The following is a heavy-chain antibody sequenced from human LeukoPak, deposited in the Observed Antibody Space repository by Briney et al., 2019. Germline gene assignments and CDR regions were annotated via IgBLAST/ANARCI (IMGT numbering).Heavy chain of an antibody. J-gene: IGHJ1*01. Sequence: PSETLSLTCTVSGGSISSYYWSWIRQPPGKGLEWIGYIYYSGSTNYNPSLKSRVTISVDTSKNQFSLKLSSVTAADTAVYYCARGARYSSSWYGVNFQHWGQGTLVTVSS. V-gene: IGHV4-59*01. CDR2: IYYSGST. D-gene: IGHD6-13*01. CDR3: ARGARYSSSWYGVNFQH. CDR1: GGSISSYY.